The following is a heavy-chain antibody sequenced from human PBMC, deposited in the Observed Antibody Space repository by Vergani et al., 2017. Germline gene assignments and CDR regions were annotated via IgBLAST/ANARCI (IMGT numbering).Heavy chain of an antibody. D-gene: IGHD2-8*01. Sequence: VQLVESGGGLVKPGGSLRLSCAASGFTFSDFSMSWVRQAPGKGLEWVAVIGSSGPYINYADSVKGRFIISRDNTNNSLFLQLRSLRAEDAAVYYCARDCTSGGCPDNYGMDVWGQGATVTVSS. J-gene: IGHJ6*02. CDR3: ARDCTSGGCPDNYGMDV. CDR2: IGSSGPYI. CDR1: GFTFSDFS. V-gene: IGHV3-21*06.